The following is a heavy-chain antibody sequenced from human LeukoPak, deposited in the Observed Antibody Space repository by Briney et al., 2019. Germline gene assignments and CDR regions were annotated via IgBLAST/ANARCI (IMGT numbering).Heavy chain of an antibody. CDR1: GYSISSGYY. CDR3: ARDFPLYCGGDCYLDY. CDR2: IYTSGST. V-gene: IGHV4-4*07. Sequence: SETLSLTCTVSGYSISSGYYWSWIRQPAGKGLEWIGRIYTSGSTNYNPSLKSRVTMSVDTSKNQFSLKLSSVTAADTAVYYCARDFPLYCGGDCYLDYWGQGTLVTVSS. J-gene: IGHJ4*02. D-gene: IGHD2-21*02.